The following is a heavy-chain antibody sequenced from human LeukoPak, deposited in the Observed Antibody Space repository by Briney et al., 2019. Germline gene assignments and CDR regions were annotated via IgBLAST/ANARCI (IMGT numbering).Heavy chain of an antibody. CDR1: GFTLSDSF. CDR2: ISTSSSYT. J-gene: IGHJ4*02. V-gene: IGHV3-11*05. CDR3: GKDLRYSYGLGGVDY. Sequence: PGGSLRLSCAASGFTLSDSFMSWIRQAPGKGLEWVSSISTSSSYTDYADSVKGRFTISRDNAKNSLYLQMNSLRTEDTALYYCGKDLRYSYGLGGVDYWGQGTLVTVSS. D-gene: IGHD5-18*01.